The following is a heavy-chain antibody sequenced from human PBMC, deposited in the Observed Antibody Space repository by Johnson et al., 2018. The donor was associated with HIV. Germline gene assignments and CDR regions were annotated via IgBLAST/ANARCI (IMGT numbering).Heavy chain of an antibody. J-gene: IGHJ3*02. V-gene: IGHV3-66*01. Sequence: EKLVESGGGLVQPGGSLRLSCAASGFTVSSNYMSWVRQAPGKGLEWVSVIYSGGSTYYAEAVKGRFTIYRDHSNNTLDLHMHSLRAEDTGVYYCARWGRWELCDAFAIWGQGTMVTVSS. CDR3: ARWGRWELCDAFAI. CDR2: IYSGGST. CDR1: GFTVSSNY. D-gene: IGHD1-26*01.